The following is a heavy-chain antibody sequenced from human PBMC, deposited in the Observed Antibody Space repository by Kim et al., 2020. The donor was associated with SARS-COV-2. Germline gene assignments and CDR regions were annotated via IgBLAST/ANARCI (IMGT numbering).Heavy chain of an antibody. D-gene: IGHD3-10*01. CDR1: GFTFSSYA. V-gene: IGHV3-23*01. CDR3: AKDPSSIYGSGSYYNVYVDY. CDR2: ISGSGGST. J-gene: IGHJ4*02. Sequence: GGSLRLSCAASGFTFSSYAMSWVRQAPGKGLEWVSAISGSGGSTYYADSVKGRFTISRDNSKNTLYLQMNSLRAEDTAVYYCAKDPSSIYGSGSYYNVYVDYWGQGTLVTVSS.